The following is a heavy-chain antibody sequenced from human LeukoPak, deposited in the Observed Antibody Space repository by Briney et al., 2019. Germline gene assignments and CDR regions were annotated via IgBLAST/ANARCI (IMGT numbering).Heavy chain of an antibody. CDR2: INTKSGGT. CDR1: GYTFTDYY. J-gene: IGHJ4*02. V-gene: IGHV1-2*04. D-gene: IGHD6-19*01. Sequence: ASVRVSCKASGYTFTDYYIHWLRQAPGQGLEWMGHINTKSGGTKYAQKFQGWVTITRDTSMNTAYMEMSRVTFDDTAVYYCATDQVAGDFDYWGQGTLVTVPS. CDR3: ATDQVAGDFDY.